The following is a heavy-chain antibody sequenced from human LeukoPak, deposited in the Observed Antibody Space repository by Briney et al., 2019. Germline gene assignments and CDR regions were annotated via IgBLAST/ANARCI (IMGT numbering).Heavy chain of an antibody. V-gene: IGHV1-18*01. CDR1: GYTFSSYG. CDR2: VSAYSGNT. CDR3: ARGELLDY. Sequence: GASVKVSCQTSGYTFSSYGVSWVRQAPGQGLEWMGWVSAYSGNTNYAQKFQGRVTMTTDTSTSTAYMELRSLRSDDTAVYYCARGELLDYWGQGTLVTVSS. D-gene: IGHD1-26*01. J-gene: IGHJ4*02.